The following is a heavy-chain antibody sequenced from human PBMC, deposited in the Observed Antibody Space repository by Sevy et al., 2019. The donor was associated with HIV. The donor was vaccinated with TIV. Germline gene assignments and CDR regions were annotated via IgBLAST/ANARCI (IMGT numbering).Heavy chain of an antibody. V-gene: IGHV3-53*01. Sequence: GGSLRLSCAASGFTVSSNYMSWVRQAPGKGLEWVSVIYSGGSTYYADSVKGRFTISRDNSKNTLYLQMNSLRAKDTAVHYCARDGGPYGGNSFYYYGMDVWGQGTTVTVSS. D-gene: IGHD2-21*02. J-gene: IGHJ6*02. CDR3: ARDGGPYGGNSFYYYGMDV. CDR1: GFTVSSNY. CDR2: IYSGGST.